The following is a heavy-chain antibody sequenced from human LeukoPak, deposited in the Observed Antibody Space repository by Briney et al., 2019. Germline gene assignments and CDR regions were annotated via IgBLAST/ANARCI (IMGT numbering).Heavy chain of an antibody. D-gene: IGHD6-19*01. V-gene: IGHV3-21*06. CDR2: ISTSGGDT. CDR1: GFTFSNFG. Sequence: GGSLRLSCAASGFTFSNFGMNWVRQAPGKGLEWVSSISTSGGDTYYAGSVKGRFTISRDNAKSSLYLQMNSLRAEATAVYYCAREHTTSGWYDSDYWGQGTLVTVSS. CDR3: AREHTTSGWYDSDY. J-gene: IGHJ4*02.